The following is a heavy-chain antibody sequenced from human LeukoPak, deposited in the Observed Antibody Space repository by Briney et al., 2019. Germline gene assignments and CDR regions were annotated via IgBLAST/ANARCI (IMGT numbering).Heavy chain of an antibody. CDR2: IYYSGST. CDR1: GGSISSGGYY. V-gene: IGHV4-31*03. J-gene: IGHJ4*02. D-gene: IGHD5-24*01. Sequence: PSETLSLTCTVSGGSISSGGYYWSWIRQHPGKGLEWIGYIYYSGSTYYNPSLKSRVTISVDTSKNQFSLKLSSVTAADTAVYYCARAPQEEMATMAVDGYYLDYWGQGTLVTVSS. CDR3: ARAPQEEMATMAVDGYYLDY.